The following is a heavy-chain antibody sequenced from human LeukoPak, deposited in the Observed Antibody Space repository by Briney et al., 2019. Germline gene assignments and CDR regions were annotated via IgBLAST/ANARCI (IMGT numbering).Heavy chain of an antibody. CDR3: TRVTTNGYFEY. CDR1: GFTFRTYW. Sequence: GGALRVSCAASGFTFRTYWMAWVRQAPGKGLEWVASIKFDESERHHVDSVKGRFTISRDNAKNSLYLQMNSLRAEDTAVYFCTRVTTNGYFEYWGQGTLVTVSS. D-gene: IGHD1/OR15-1a*01. J-gene: IGHJ4*02. V-gene: IGHV3-7*04. CDR2: IKFDESER.